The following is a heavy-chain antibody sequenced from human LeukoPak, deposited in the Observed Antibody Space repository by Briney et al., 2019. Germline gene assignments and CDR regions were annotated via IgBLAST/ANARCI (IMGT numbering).Heavy chain of an antibody. CDR3: ARVNYDILTGYSYYFDY. CDR1: GGSISSYY. V-gene: IGHV4-59*01. Sequence: SETLSLTCTVSGGSISSYYWSWIRQPPGKGLEWIGYIYYSGSTNYNPSLKSRLTISVDTSKNQFSLKLSSVTAADTAVYYCARVNYDILTGYSYYFDYWGQGTLVTVSS. CDR2: IYYSGST. D-gene: IGHD3-9*01. J-gene: IGHJ4*02.